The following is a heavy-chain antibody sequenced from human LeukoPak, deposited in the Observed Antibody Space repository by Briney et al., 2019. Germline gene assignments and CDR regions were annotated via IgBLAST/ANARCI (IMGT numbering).Heavy chain of an antibody. CDR1: ESTFNTYA. D-gene: IGHD2-2*01. Sequence: GGSLRLSCAASESTFNTYAMNWVRQAPGKGLEWVSSISGTGSVTFYAESVKGRFTISRDKSKNTVYLQMNSLRAEDTAVYYCAKDARYCSSTSCPNWFDPWGQGTLVTVSS. J-gene: IGHJ5*02. CDR2: ISGTGSVT. CDR3: AKDARYCSSTSCPNWFDP. V-gene: IGHV3-23*01.